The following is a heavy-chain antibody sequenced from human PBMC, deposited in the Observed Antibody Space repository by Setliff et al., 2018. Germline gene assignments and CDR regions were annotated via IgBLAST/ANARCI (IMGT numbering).Heavy chain of an antibody. CDR2: IQSTGNT. CDR1: SGSMRNYY. V-gene: IGHV4-4*07. D-gene: IGHD5-12*01. J-gene: IGHJ4*02. CDR3: AGTPARGTTWLSPFDY. Sequence: SETLSLTCSVSSGSMRNYYWIWIRQPAGEGLEWIGLIQSTGNTNYNPSLQSRVTISIDTSKNQFSLKMTSVTAADTAMYFCAGTPARGTTWLSPFDYWGQGTLVTV.